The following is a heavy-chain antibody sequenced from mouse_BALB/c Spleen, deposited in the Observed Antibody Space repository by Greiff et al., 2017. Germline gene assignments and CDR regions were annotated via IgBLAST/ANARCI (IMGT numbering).Heavy chain of an antibody. J-gene: IGHJ4*01. CDR1: GFTFSSYA. CDR3: ARCYRYDVGYAIDY. D-gene: IGHD2-14*01. V-gene: IGHV5-9-4*01. CDR2: ISSGGSYT. Sequence: EVMLVESGGGLVKPGGSLKISCAASGFTFSSYAMSWVRQSPEKRLEWVAEISSGGSYTYYPDTVTGRFTISRDNAKNTLYLEMSSLRSEDTAMYYCARCYRYDVGYAIDYWGQGTSVTGSS.